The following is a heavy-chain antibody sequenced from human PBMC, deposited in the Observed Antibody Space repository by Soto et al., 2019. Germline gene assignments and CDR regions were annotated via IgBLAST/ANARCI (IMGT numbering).Heavy chain of an antibody. Sequence: QVQLVQSGAEVKKPGASVKVSCKASGYTFTTYGITWVRQAPGQGLEGMGWINTYNGKANYTQKFQGRVTMTADTSTNTAYMELRSLRSDDTAVYYCARDTYGDFGYWGQGTLVTVSS. CDR2: INTYNGKA. J-gene: IGHJ4*02. D-gene: IGHD4-17*01. V-gene: IGHV1-18*01. CDR3: ARDTYGDFGY. CDR1: GYTFTTYG.